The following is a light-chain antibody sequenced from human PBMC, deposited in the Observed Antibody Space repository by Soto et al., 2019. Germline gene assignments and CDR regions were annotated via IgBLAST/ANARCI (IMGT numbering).Light chain of an antibody. CDR1: NNDVGGYNY. Sequence: QSALTQPRSVSGSPGQSVTISCTGTNNDVGGYNYVSWHQQLPGKAPKLMIYDVSKRPSGVPDRFSGSKSGNTASLTISGLQAEDEADYYCCSYAGTYTLVFGGGTKLTVL. J-gene: IGLJ3*02. CDR3: CSYAGTYTLV. CDR2: DVS. V-gene: IGLV2-11*01.